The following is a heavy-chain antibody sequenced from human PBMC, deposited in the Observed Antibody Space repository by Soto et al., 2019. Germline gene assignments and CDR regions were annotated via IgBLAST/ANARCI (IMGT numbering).Heavy chain of an antibody. CDR2: KYYSGIS. D-gene: IGHD1-26*01. V-gene: IGHV4-61*01. Sequence: QVQLQESGPGLLKPSETLTLTCTVTRGSVSSQTHFWTWIRQPPGKGLEWIGYKYYSGISNYNPSLQSRVNISVDTSKNQFSLRLTSVTAADTAVYYCVREDMSGTYYFDAWGQGALVTVSS. CDR3: VREDMSGTYYFDA. J-gene: IGHJ4*02. CDR1: RGSVSSQTHF.